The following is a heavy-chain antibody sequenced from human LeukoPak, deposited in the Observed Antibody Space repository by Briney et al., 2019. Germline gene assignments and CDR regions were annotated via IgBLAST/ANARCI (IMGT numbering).Heavy chain of an antibody. J-gene: IGHJ6*03. D-gene: IGHD5-12*01. V-gene: IGHV4-59*01. CDR2: IYYSGST. Sequence: PSETLSLTCAVSGGSISSYYWSWIRQPPGKGLEWIGYIYYSGSTNYNPSLKSRVTISVDTSKNQFSLKLSSVTAADTAVYYCARVLGGYSGYDYPYYYYYMDVWGRGTTVTVSS. CDR1: GGSISSYY. CDR3: ARVLGGYSGYDYPYYYYYMDV.